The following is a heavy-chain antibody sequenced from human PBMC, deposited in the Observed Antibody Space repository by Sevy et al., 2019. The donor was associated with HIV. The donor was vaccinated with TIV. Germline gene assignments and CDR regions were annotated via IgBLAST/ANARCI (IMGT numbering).Heavy chain of an antibody. Sequence: GGSLRLSCAASGFTFSSHAMHWVRQAPGKGLEWVAVISYDGSNKYHADSVKGRFTISRDNSKNTLYLQMNTLSVEDKAVYYCAREVALFSSGWYEYFDYWGQGTLVTVSS. V-gene: IGHV3-30-3*01. CDR3: AREVALFSSGWYEYFDY. J-gene: IGHJ4*02. D-gene: IGHD6-19*01. CDR1: GFTFSSHA. CDR2: ISYDGSNK.